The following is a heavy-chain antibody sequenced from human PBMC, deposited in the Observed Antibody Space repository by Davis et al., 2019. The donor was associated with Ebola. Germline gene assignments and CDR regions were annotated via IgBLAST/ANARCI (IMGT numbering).Heavy chain of an antibody. V-gene: IGHV4-59*12. J-gene: IGHJ6*02. D-gene: IGHD3-3*01. Sequence: MPSETLSLTCTVSGGSISSYYWSWIRQPPGKGLEWIGYIYYSGSTNYNPSLKSRVTISVDTSKNQSSLKLSSVTAADTAVYYCARGGILYYDFWSGWGGMDVWGQGTTVTVSS. CDR3: ARGGILYYDFWSGWGGMDV. CDR1: GGSISSYY. CDR2: IYYSGST.